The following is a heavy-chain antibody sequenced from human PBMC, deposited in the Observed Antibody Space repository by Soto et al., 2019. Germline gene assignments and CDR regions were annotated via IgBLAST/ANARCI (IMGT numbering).Heavy chain of an antibody. D-gene: IGHD5-18*01. CDR3: ARDVGYSYGYYYYGIDV. CDR1: GGSISSYY. CDR2: IYYTGSK. Sequence: SETLSLTCTVSGGSISSYYWSWIRQPPGKGLEWIGYIYYTGSKNYNPSLKGRVTISIHTSKNQFSLRLSSVTAADTAVYYCARDVGYSYGYYYYGIDVWGQGTTVTVSS. J-gene: IGHJ6*02. V-gene: IGHV4-59*01.